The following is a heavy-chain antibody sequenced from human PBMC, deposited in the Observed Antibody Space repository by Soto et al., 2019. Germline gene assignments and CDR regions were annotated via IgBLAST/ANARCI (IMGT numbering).Heavy chain of an antibody. CDR3: ARIYGDAFDI. D-gene: IGHD4-17*01. V-gene: IGHV3-30-3*01. CDR2: ISYDGSNK. Sequence: QVQLVESGGGVVQPGRSLRLSCAASGFTFSSYAMHWVRQAPGKGLEWVAVISYDGSNKYYADSVKGRFTISRDNSKNTMYLQMNSLRAEDTAVYYCARIYGDAFDIWGQGTTVTVSS. CDR1: GFTFSSYA. J-gene: IGHJ3*02.